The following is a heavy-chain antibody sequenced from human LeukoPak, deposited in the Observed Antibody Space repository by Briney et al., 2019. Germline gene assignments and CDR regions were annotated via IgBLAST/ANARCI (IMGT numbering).Heavy chain of an antibody. CDR2: ISGSGRNT. J-gene: IGHJ4*02. CDR3: AKEGEGHITMVALLTRDLDY. V-gene: IGHV3-23*01. Sequence: GGSLRLSCAASGFTSSNYAMSWVRQAPGKGLEWVSTISGSGRNTYYADSVKDRFSISRDNSKNTLHLQMNSLKAEDTAVYYCAKEGEGHITMVALLTRDLDYWGQGTLVTVSS. CDR1: GFTSSNYA. D-gene: IGHD3-10*01.